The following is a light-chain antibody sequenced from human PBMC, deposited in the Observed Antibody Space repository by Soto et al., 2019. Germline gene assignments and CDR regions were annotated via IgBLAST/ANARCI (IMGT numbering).Light chain of an antibody. CDR2: DAS. Sequence: EVVLTQSPAILSLSPGERATLSCRASQSVSRYLAWYQQKPGQTPRLLIYDASNRATGIPARFSGSGSGTDFTLTISSLEPEDFAVYFCQQRGNWPPTFGPGTKVDI. CDR1: QSVSRY. CDR3: QQRGNWPPT. V-gene: IGKV3-11*01. J-gene: IGKJ3*01.